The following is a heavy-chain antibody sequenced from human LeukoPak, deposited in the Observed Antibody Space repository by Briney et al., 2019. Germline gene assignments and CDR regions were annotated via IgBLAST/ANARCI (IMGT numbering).Heavy chain of an antibody. D-gene: IGHD6-13*01. Sequence: ASVKVSCKVSGYTLTELSMHWVRQAPGKGLEWMGGFDPEDGETIYAQKFQGRVTMTEDTSTDTVYMELSSLRSEDTAVYYCATLPRIAAAGMGSNYYYYYMDVWGKGTTVTVSS. CDR2: FDPEDGET. CDR3: ATLPRIAAAGMGSNYYYYYMDV. V-gene: IGHV1-24*01. J-gene: IGHJ6*03. CDR1: GYTLTELS.